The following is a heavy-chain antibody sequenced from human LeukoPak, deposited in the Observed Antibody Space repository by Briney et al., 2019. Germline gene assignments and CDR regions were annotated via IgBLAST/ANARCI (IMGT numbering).Heavy chain of an antibody. J-gene: IGHJ3*02. Sequence: SQTLSLTCAFSGDSVSSNSATWNWIRQSPSRGLEWLGRTYSRSKWYNEYAVSVRSRITINPDTSKNQFSLQLNSVTPEDTAVYYCARVGGHSGTYYGGFDIWGQGTMVTVSS. CDR2: TYSRSKWYN. V-gene: IGHV6-1*01. CDR3: ARVGGHSGTYYGGFDI. D-gene: IGHD1-26*01. CDR1: GDSVSSNSAT.